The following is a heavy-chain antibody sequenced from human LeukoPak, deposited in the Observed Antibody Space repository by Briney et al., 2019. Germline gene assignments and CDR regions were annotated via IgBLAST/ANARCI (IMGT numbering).Heavy chain of an antibody. CDR3: TRGSYDVLTGYSTLGEY. CDR1: GGSISSDY. V-gene: IGHV4-59*08. J-gene: IGHJ4*02. D-gene: IGHD3-9*01. Sequence: PSETLSLTCTVSGGSISSDYWSWIRQPPGKGLEWIGHIYYRGSINYSPSLRSRVTISIDSSKTQFSLRLKSVTAADTALYYCTRGSYDVLTGYSTLGEYWGQGTLVTVSS. CDR2: IYYRGSI.